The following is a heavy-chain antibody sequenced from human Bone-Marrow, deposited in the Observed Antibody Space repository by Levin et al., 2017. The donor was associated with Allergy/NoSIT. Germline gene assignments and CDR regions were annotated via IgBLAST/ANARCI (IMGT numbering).Heavy chain of an antibody. V-gene: IGHV3-30*18. D-gene: IGHD3/OR15-3a*01. J-gene: IGHJ4*02. CDR3: AKVRWNRGLVTPFDY. CDR2: ISYDGSNK. CDR1: GFTFSSYG. Sequence: GESLKISCAASGFTFSSYGMHWVRQAPGKGLEWVAVISYDGSNKYYADSVKGRFTISRDNSKNTLYLQMNSLRAEDTAVYYCAKVRWNRGLVTPFDYWGQGTLVTVSS.